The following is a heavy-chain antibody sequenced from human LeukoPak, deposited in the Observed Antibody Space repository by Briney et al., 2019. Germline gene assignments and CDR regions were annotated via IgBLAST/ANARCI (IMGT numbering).Heavy chain of an antibody. V-gene: IGHV5-51*01. CDR1: GYSFTSYW. CDR2: IYPGGSDT. CDR3: ARVFSYYYYYMDV. J-gene: IGHJ6*03. Sequence: GESLKISCKGSGYSFTSYWIGWVRQMPGKGLEWMGIIYPGGSDTRYSPSFQGQVTISADKSISTAYLQWSSLKASDTAMYYCARVFSYYYYYMDVWGKGTTVTVSS.